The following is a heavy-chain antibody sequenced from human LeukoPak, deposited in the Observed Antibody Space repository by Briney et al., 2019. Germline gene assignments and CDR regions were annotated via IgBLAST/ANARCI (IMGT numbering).Heavy chain of an antibody. Sequence: ASVKVSCKASGGTFSSYAISWVRQAPGQGLEWMGRIIPILGIANYAQKFQGRVTITADKSTSTAYMELGSLRSEDTAVYYCAREGMRITMLRGVIPTWWFDPWGQGTLVTVSS. CDR1: GGTFSSYA. J-gene: IGHJ5*02. D-gene: IGHD3-10*01. V-gene: IGHV1-69*04. CDR3: AREGMRITMLRGVIPTWWFDP. CDR2: IIPILGIA.